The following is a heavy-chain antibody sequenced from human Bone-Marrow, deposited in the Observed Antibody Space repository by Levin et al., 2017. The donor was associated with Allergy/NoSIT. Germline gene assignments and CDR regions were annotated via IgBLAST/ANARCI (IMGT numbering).Heavy chain of an antibody. CDR2: IRGDGSEK. J-gene: IGHJ4*02. V-gene: IGHV3-7*01. Sequence: SGGSLRLSCAASGFTFSNYWMSWVRQAPGKGLEWVGNIRGDGSEKKYVDSVKGRFTISRDNAENSLYLQMDSLRVEDTAVYYCARAQTSASGDYWGQGTLVTVSS. D-gene: IGHD6-6*01. CDR3: ARAQTSASGDY. CDR1: GFTFSNYW.